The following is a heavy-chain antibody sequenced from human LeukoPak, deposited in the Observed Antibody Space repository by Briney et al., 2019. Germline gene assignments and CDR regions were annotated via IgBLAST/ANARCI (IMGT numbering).Heavy chain of an antibody. Sequence: GASVKVSCKAAGYTFTGYYMHWVRQAPGQGLEWMGRINPNSGGTNYAQKFQGGVTMTRDTSISTAYMELSRLRSDDTAVYYCASLGYYDSSGYYFYWGQGTLVTVSS. J-gene: IGHJ4*02. V-gene: IGHV1-2*06. D-gene: IGHD3-22*01. CDR3: ASLGYYDSSGYYFY. CDR2: INPNSGGT. CDR1: GYTFTGYY.